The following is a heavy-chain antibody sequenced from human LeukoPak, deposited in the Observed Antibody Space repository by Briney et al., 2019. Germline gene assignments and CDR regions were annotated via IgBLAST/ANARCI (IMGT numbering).Heavy chain of an antibody. CDR2: INWNGGST. V-gene: IGHV3-20*04. J-gene: IGHJ5*02. CDR3: AREGAVSGTLTLDT. Sequence: GGSLRLSCAASGFTFDDYGMSWVRQVPGKGLEWVSDINWNGGSTGYADSVKGRFTISRDNAKNSLYLQMNSLRAEDTAVYYCAREGAVSGTLTLDTWGQGTLVTVSS. CDR1: GFTFDDYG. D-gene: IGHD6-19*01.